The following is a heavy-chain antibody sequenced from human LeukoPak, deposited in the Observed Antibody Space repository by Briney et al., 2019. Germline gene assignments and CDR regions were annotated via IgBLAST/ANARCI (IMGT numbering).Heavy chain of an antibody. CDR2: INGDGSST. V-gene: IGHV3-74*01. Sequence: QPGGSLRLSCAASGFTFSSSWMRWVRQPPGKGLVWVSRINGDGSSTSYADSVKGRFTISRDNARNTLYLQMNSLRPEDTAVYYCVRVGSVTGSFFDCWGQGTLVTVSS. CDR3: VRVGSVTGSFFDC. CDR1: GFTFSSSW. D-gene: IGHD6-19*01. J-gene: IGHJ4*02.